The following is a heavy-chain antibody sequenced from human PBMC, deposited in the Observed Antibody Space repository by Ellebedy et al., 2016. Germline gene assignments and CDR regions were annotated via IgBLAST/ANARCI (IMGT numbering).Heavy chain of an antibody. D-gene: IGHD3-3*01. CDR2: INPSGST. CDR1: GRSFSGYH. Sequence: SETLSLTCAVYGRSFSGYHWSWIRQPPGKGLEWIGEINPSGSTNYNPSLKSRVTISVDTSKNQFSLRLSSVTAADTAVYYCARGGRYYDFWSGYRYNWFDPWGQGTLVTVSS. V-gene: IGHV4-34*01. J-gene: IGHJ5*02. CDR3: ARGGRYYDFWSGYRYNWFDP.